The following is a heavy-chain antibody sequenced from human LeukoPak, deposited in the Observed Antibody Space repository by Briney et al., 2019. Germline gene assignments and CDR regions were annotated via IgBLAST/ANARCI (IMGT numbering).Heavy chain of an antibody. CDR2: IYYSGST. CDR1: GGSISSGGYY. Sequence: PSETLSLTCTVSGGSISSGGYYWSWIRLHPGKGLEWIGYIYYSGSTYYNPSLKSRVTISVDTSKNQFSLKLSSVTAADTAVYYCAREGDGYDSSGSYFQHWGQGTLVTVSS. D-gene: IGHD3-22*01. J-gene: IGHJ1*01. CDR3: AREGDGYDSSGSYFQH. V-gene: IGHV4-31*03.